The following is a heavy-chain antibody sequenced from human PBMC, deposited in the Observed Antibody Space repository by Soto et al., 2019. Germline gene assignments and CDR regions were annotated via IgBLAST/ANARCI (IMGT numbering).Heavy chain of an antibody. V-gene: IGHV4-34*01. Sequence: SETLSLTCAVYGGSFSGYYWSLIRQPPGKGLEWIGEINHSGSTNYNPSLKSRVTISVDTSKNQFSLKLSSVTAADTAVYYCARGGGGYCSGGSCYPYYYYYYYMDVWGKGTTVTVSS. CDR3: ARGGGGYCSGGSCYPYYYYYYYMDV. CDR2: INHSGST. D-gene: IGHD2-15*01. J-gene: IGHJ6*03. CDR1: GGSFSGYY.